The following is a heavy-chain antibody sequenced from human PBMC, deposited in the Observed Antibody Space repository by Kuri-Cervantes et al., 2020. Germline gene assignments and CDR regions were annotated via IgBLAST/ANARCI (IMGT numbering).Heavy chain of an antibody. CDR3: AIRVELWSYYYYMDV. CDR2: MYYDGDS. CDR1: SDSIKIYY. D-gene: IGHD3-3*01. V-gene: IGHV4-59*01. Sequence: GSLRLSCTVSSDSIKIYYWGWIRQTPGKGLEWITYMYYDGDSQYNPSLKSRVTISIDTSKNLVSLKLTSMTAADTAVYYCAIRVELWSYYYYMDVWGKGTTVTVSS. J-gene: IGHJ6*03.